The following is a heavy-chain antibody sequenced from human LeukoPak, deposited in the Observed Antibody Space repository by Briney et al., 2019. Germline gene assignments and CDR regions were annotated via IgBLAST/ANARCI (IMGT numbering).Heavy chain of an antibody. CDR2: GRNK. Sequence: GRNKYSADSGKGGFTIYRDNSKSTLYLQMNSLRAEDTAVYYCARDRGHPYYYDSSGYLFDYWGQGTLVTVSS. J-gene: IGHJ4*02. D-gene: IGHD3-22*01. CDR3: ARDRGHPYYYDSSGYLFDY. V-gene: IGHV3-30*07.